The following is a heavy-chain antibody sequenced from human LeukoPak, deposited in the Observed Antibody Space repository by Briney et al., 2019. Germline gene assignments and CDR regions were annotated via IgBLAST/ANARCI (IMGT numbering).Heavy chain of an antibody. CDR3: ARDYEGMAYTVNH. CDR1: GFTFSSYA. Sequence: GGSLRLSCAASGFTFSSYAMSWVRQAPGKGLEWVAYITSSASTIYYADSVKGRFTISRDNAKNSLYLQMNSLRAEDTAVYYCARDYEGMAYTVNHWGQGALVTVSS. D-gene: IGHD3-16*01. V-gene: IGHV3-48*04. J-gene: IGHJ5*02. CDR2: ITSSASTI.